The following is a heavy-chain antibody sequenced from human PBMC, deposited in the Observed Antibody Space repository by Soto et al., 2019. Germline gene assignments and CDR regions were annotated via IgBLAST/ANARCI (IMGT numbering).Heavy chain of an antibody. J-gene: IGHJ6*02. V-gene: IGHV4-59*01. CDR1: RVSTTSDY. CDR3: ARAELRFLEIYYYYYGMDV. Sequence: SETLSPTCPASRVSTTSDYCSCIRQPPAKGLEWIGYFYYSGSTNYNPSLKSRVTISVDTSKNQFSLKLSSVTAADTAVYYCARAELRFLEIYYYYYGMDVWGQGTTVT. CDR2: FYYSGST. D-gene: IGHD3-3*01.